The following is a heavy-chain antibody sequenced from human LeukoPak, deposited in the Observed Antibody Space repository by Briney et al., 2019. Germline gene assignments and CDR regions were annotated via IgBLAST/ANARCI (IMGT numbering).Heavy chain of an antibody. D-gene: IGHD4-11*01. CDR3: AKPADYSTYYFDY. CDR1: GFTFSSYG. V-gene: IGHV3-30*18. Sequence: GGSLRLPCAASGFTFSSYGMHWVRQAPGKGLEWVAVISYDGSNKYYADSVKGRFTISRDNSKNTLYLQMNSLRAEDTAVYYCAKPADYSTYYFDYWGQGTLVTVSS. J-gene: IGHJ4*02. CDR2: ISYDGSNK.